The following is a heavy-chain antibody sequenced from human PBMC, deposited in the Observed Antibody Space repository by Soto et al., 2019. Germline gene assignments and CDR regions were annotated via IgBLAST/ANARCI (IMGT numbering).Heavy chain of an antibody. CDR1: GDSFSSNSAA. CDR2: TYYRSKWYN. CDR3: ARYKEMDTTPPPFDY. J-gene: IGHJ4*02. Sequence: SQTLSLTCAISGDSFSSNSAAWNWIRQSPSRGLEWLGRTYYRSKWYNDYAVSVKSRITINPDTSKNQFSLQLNSVTPEDTAAYYCARYKEMDTTPPPFDYCGQGNLVPVSA. V-gene: IGHV6-1*01. D-gene: IGHD5-18*01.